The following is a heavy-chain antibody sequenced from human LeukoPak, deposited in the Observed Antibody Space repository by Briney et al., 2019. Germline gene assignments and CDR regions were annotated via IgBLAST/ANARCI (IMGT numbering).Heavy chain of an antibody. J-gene: IGHJ4*02. CDR2: IHPNSGDT. Sequence: ASVRVSCKASGYTFIGYYMHWVRQARGQGLEWMGWIHPNSGDTNYAQSFQGRVTMTRDTSINTAHMELSRLRSNDTAIYYCAIHTGTNSFFDFWGQGTLVTVSS. CDR3: AIHTGTNSFFDF. V-gene: IGHV1-2*02. D-gene: IGHD3-10*01. CDR1: GYTFIGYY.